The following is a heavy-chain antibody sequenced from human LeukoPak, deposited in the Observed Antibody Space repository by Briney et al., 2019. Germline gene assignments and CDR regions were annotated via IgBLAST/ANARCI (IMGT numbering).Heavy chain of an antibody. Sequence: GGSLRLSCAASGFTFSDYYMRWIRQAPGKGLEWVSYISSSSSYTNYADSVKGRFTISRDNAKNSPYLQMNSLRAEDTAVYYCASDSSGYYGWFDPWGQGTLVTVSS. D-gene: IGHD3-22*01. CDR1: GFTFSDYY. J-gene: IGHJ5*02. V-gene: IGHV3-11*06. CDR3: ASDSSGYYGWFDP. CDR2: ISSSSSYT.